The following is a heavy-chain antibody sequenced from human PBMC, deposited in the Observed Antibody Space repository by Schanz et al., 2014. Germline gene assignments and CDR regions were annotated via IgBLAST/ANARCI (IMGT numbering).Heavy chain of an antibody. J-gene: IGHJ4*02. CDR3: ARGNRLQYYDDIWGSYRDPSELDY. CDR2: ISTFRNEDT. CDR1: GYAFTTYG. V-gene: IGHV1-18*01. Sequence: QVQLVQSGAEVKKPGASVRVSCKVSGYAFTTYGISWVRQAPGQGPEFMGWISTFRNEDTNSAQRFQGRLTMTTDTSTSTAYMELRSLRSDDTAVYYCARGNRLQYYDDIWGSYRDPSELDYWGQGTLVTVSS. D-gene: IGHD3-16*02.